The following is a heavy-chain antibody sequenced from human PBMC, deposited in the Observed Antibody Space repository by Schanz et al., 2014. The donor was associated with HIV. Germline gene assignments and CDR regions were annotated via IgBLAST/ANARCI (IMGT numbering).Heavy chain of an antibody. CDR2: IVVGSGNT. Sequence: QVQLVQSGAEVKKPGASVKVSCKASGYTFTSYGISWVRQAPGQGLEWMGWIVVGSGNTNYAQKFQERVTITRDMSTSTAYMELSSLRSEDTAVYYCASLVGATGLELDYWGQGTLVTVSS. D-gene: IGHD1-26*01. J-gene: IGHJ4*02. CDR1: GYTFTSYG. V-gene: IGHV1-18*01. CDR3: ASLVGATGLELDY.